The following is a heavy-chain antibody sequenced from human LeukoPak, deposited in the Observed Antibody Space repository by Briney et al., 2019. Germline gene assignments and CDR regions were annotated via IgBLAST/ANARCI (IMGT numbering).Heavy chain of an antibody. V-gene: IGHV3-23*01. CDR2: ISNSDDST. D-gene: IGHD2-15*01. CDR1: GFPFSSYA. Sequence: GGSLRLSCAASGFPFSSYAMSWVRQAPGKGLEWVSTISNSDDSTYYADSVKGRFTISRDNSENTLFLRMNSLRAEDTAVYYCAKDRGDCSGGSCYHFDYWGQGTLVTVSS. J-gene: IGHJ4*02. CDR3: AKDRGDCSGGSCYHFDY.